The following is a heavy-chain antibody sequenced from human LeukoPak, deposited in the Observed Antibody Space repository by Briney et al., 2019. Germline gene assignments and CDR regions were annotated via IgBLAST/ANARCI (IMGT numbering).Heavy chain of an antibody. J-gene: IGHJ4*02. Sequence: PGGSLRLSCAASGFTFRSYEMNWVRQAPGKGLEWVSYISSGGGTIFYADSVKGRFTISRDDAQNSLYLQMNSLRVEDTAVYYCARWGRMFYDSGGFYSDYWGQGTLVTVSS. V-gene: IGHV3-48*03. CDR2: ISSGGGTI. CDR1: GFTFRSYE. CDR3: ARWGRMFYDSGGFYSDY. D-gene: IGHD3-22*01.